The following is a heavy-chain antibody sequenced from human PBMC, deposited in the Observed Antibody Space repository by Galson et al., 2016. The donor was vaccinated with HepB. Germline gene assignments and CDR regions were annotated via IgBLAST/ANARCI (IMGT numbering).Heavy chain of an antibody. V-gene: IGHV3-7*01. CDR1: GFSFSNYW. CDR3: VRDVNYNDGRIYYDVFDV. CDR2: IKGDGSLK. Sequence: SLRLSCAASGFSFSNYWMIWVRQAPGKGLEWVANIKGDGSLKNYVDSVNGRFTISRDNAKNSLYLEMKSLRVEDTAVYYCVRDVNYNDGRIYYDVFDVWGQGPLVTVSS. D-gene: IGHD3-22*01. J-gene: IGHJ3*01.